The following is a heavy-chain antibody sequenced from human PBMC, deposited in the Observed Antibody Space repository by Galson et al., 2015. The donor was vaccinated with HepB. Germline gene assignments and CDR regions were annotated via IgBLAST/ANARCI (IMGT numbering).Heavy chain of an antibody. V-gene: IGHV3-9*01. Sequence: SLRLSCAGSGFTFSGYEMNWVRQVPGKGLEWVSGISWNSDFTGYADSVRGRFTISRDNAKYSLYLQMNSLRAEDTALYYCAQDLTYYYGSGSYFVGMDVWGQGTTVTVSS. D-gene: IGHD3-10*01. CDR2: ISWNSDFT. CDR1: GFTFSGYE. J-gene: IGHJ6*02. CDR3: AQDLTYYYGSGSYFVGMDV.